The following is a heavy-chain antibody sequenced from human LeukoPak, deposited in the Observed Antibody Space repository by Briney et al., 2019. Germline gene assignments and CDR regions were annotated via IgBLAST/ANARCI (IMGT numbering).Heavy chain of an antibody. CDR1: GFTFSSYS. J-gene: IGHJ4*02. CDR3: ARDGQWSSTSCYFDY. Sequence: PGGSLRLSCAASGFTFSSYSMNWVRQAPGKGLEWVSYISSSSSTIYYADSAKGRFTISRDNAKNSLYLQMNSLRAEDTAVHYCARDGQWSSTSCYFDYWGQGTLVTVSS. V-gene: IGHV3-48*01. CDR2: ISSSSSTI. D-gene: IGHD2-2*01.